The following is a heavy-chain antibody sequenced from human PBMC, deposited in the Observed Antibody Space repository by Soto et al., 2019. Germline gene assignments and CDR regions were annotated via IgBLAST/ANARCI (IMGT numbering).Heavy chain of an antibody. Sequence: EVQLVESGGALSGLGGPLDPPVEPSGLDPNYYTMTWSRQAPGKGLEWVSSISPRSDDIYYADSVKGRFTISRDNAKNSVYLQMNSLRDEDTAVYYCARPRGPRGYDLIDYWGQGTLVIVSS. CDR2: ISPRSDDI. CDR3: ARPRGPRGYDLIDY. V-gene: IGHV3-21*01. CDR1: GLDPNYYT. D-gene: IGHD5-12*01. J-gene: IGHJ4*02.